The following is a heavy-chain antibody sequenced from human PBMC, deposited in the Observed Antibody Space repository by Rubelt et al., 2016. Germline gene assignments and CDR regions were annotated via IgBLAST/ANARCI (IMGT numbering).Heavy chain of an antibody. J-gene: IGHJ4*02. CDR2: IITKASGGTT. CDR3: ATPSGD. V-gene: IGHV3-49*04. CDR1: GFIFDDYA. D-gene: IGHD5-24*01. Sequence: EVQLVESGGGLVQPGRSLRLSCAASGFIFDDYAMHWVRPAPGKGLEWVGFIITKASGGTTEFAASVKGRFTISRDDSESIAYLQMNSPRTEDTAVYYCATPSGDWGQGTLGTVSS.